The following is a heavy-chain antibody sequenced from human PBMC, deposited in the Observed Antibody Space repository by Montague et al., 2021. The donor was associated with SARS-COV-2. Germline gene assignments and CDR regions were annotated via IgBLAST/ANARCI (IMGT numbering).Heavy chain of an antibody. CDR1: GFSLNTPEVA. CDR3: AHRFAGFFDY. J-gene: IGHJ4*02. V-gene: IGHV2-5*05. CDR2: IXXXXEX. Sequence: VKPTQTLTLTCTFSGFSLNTPEVAVGWIRQPPGKSLEWLALIXXXXEXRYGPSLQSRLTITRDTSKSQVVLTMTNMDPVDTATYYCAHRFAGFFDYWGQGSLVTVSS.